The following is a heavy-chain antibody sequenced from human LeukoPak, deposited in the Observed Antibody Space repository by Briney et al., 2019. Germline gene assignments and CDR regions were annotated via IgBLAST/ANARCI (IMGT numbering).Heavy chain of an antibody. V-gene: IGHV4-59*01. D-gene: IGHD1-26*01. CDR3: ARGVGSGSYYFDP. Sequence: PSQTLSLTCAVSGGSIRTYYWSRIRQPPGKGLEWIGYIYHSGSTNFNASLKSRVTISVDTSRNQFSLKVSSVTAADTAVYYCARGVGSGSYYFDPWGQGTLVTVSS. CDR1: GGSIRTYY. J-gene: IGHJ5*02. CDR2: IYHSGST.